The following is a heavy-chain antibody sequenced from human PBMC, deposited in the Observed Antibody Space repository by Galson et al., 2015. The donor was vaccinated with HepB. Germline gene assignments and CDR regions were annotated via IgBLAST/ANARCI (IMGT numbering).Heavy chain of an antibody. CDR3: ARAIPRYYYDSSAYGY. V-gene: IGHV1-2*06. D-gene: IGHD3-22*01. Sequence: SVKVYCKASGYTFTGYYMHWVRQAPGQGLEWMGRINPNSGGTNYAQKFQGRVTMTRDTSISTAYMELSRLRSDDTAVYYCARAIPRYYYDSSAYGYWGQGTLVTVSS. J-gene: IGHJ4*02. CDR1: GYTFTGYY. CDR2: INPNSGGT.